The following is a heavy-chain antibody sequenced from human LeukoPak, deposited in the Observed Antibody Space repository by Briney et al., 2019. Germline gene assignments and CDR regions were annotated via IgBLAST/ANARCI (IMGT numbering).Heavy chain of an antibody. V-gene: IGHV3-48*03. Sequence: PGGSLRLSCEASGFTFNSYEMNWVRQAPGKGLEWVSYISSSGSTIYYADSVKGRFTISRDNAKNSVYLQMNSLRDDDTAVYYCARGTGTGWRFDFWGQGTLVTVSS. CDR3: ARGTGTGWRFDF. CDR2: ISSSGSTI. CDR1: GFTFNSYE. D-gene: IGHD3/OR15-3a*01. J-gene: IGHJ4*02.